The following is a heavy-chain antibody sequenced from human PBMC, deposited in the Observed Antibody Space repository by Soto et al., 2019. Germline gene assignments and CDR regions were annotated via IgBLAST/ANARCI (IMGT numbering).Heavy chain of an antibody. Sequence: VQLVQSGAEVKKPGASVKVSCKASGYTFTGYYMHWVRQAPGQGLEWMGWINPNSGGTNYAQKFQGWVTMTRDTSISTAYMELSRLRSDDTAVYYCARGGRGYYYEVANNWFDPWGQGTLVTVSS. CDR2: INPNSGGT. V-gene: IGHV1-2*04. CDR1: GYTFTGYY. D-gene: IGHD3-22*01. CDR3: ARGGRGYYYEVANNWFDP. J-gene: IGHJ5*02.